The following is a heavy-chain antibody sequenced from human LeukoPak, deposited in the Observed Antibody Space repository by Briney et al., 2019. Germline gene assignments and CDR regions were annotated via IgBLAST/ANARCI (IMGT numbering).Heavy chain of an antibody. J-gene: IGHJ4*02. CDR3: AKGVRFGESNFDY. D-gene: IGHD3-10*01. CDR1: GFTVSSNY. CDR2: IYSGGST. Sequence: GGSLRLSCAASGFTVSSNYMSWVRQAPGKGLEWVSVIYSGGSTYYADSVKGRFTISRDNSKNTLYLQMNSLRAEDTAVYYCAKGVRFGESNFDYWGQGTLVTVSS. V-gene: IGHV3-53*01.